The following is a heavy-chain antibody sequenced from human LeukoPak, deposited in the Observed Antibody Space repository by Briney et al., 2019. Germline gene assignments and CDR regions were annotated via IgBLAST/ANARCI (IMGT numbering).Heavy chain of an antibody. Sequence: ASVKVSCKASGYTFTGYYMHWVRQAPGQGLEWMGWINPNSGGTNYAQKFQGRVTMTRDTSISTAYMEVSRLRSDDTAVYYCARDYIQYCYDSSGVYFDYWGQGTLVTVSS. CDR2: INPNSGGT. CDR3: ARDYIQYCYDSSGVYFDY. D-gene: IGHD3-22*01. V-gene: IGHV1-2*02. J-gene: IGHJ4*02. CDR1: GYTFTGYY.